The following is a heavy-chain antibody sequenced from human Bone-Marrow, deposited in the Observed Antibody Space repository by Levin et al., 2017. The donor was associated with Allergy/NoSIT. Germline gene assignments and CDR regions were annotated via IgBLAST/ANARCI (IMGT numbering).Heavy chain of an antibody. CDR3: ARVRNRWFDP. CDR1: GYSISSGFYY. J-gene: IGHJ5*02. CDR2: LYYSGKT. D-gene: IGHD1-14*01. Sequence: SETLSLTCNVSGYSISSGFYYWSWIRQHPERGLELIGYLYYSGKTYYNPSLESRVTMSVDTSENHFSLRLNSVTAADTAGYYCARVRNRWFDPWGQGTLVTVSS. V-gene: IGHV4-31*03.